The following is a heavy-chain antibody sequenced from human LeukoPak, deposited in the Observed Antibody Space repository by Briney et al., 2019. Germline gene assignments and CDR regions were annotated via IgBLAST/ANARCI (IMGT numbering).Heavy chain of an antibody. CDR2: IYYSGNT. CDR1: GGSISSYY. CDR3: ARLATTRSYFDY. Sequence: SETLSLTCTVSGGSISSYYWSWVRQPPGEGLESIGYIYYSGNTNYNPSLKGRVTISVDTSKNHFSLKLNSVTAADTAVYYCARLATTRSYFDYWGQGTLVTVSS. V-gene: IGHV4-59*01. J-gene: IGHJ4*02. D-gene: IGHD1-7*01.